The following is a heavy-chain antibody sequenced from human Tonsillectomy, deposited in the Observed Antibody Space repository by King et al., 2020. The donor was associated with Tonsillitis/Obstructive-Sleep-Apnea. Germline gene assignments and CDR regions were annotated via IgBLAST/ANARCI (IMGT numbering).Heavy chain of an antibody. CDR2: IFNRGST. J-gene: IGHJ6*02. Sequence: VQLQESGPGLVKPSETLSLTCTVSGGSVSSGRYFWNWIRQTPGKGLEWIGYIFNRGSTDYNPSLKSRVTISEDTSETHFSLKLRSVTAADTAVYYCARSMCGNSCFGHYYYGMDVWGQGTTVIGSS. V-gene: IGHV4-61*03. CDR1: GGSVSSGRYF. CDR3: ARSMCGNSCFGHYYYGMDV. D-gene: IGHD2-2*01.